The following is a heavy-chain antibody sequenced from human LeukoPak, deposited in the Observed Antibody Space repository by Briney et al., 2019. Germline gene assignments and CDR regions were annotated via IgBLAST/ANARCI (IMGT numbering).Heavy chain of an antibody. V-gene: IGHV4-59*12. D-gene: IGHD5-18*01. CDR3: AREGLWLDN. CDR1: GGSISSYY. J-gene: IGHJ4*02. CDR2: IYYSGST. Sequence: PSETLSLTCTVSGGSISSYYWSWIRQPPGKGLEWIGYIYYSGSTYYNPSLKSRVTISVDTSKNQFSLKLSSVTAADTAVYYCAREGLWLDNWGQGTLVTVSS.